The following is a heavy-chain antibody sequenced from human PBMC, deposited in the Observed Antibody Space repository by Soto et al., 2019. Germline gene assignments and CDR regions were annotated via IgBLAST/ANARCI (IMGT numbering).Heavy chain of an antibody. Sequence: QLQLQESGPGLVTPSQTLSLTCTVSGGSISSGGYYWSSIRQHPGKGLESIGYIYYSGSTYYNPSLKSRVTISVDTSKNQCSLKLSSVTAADTAVYYCARGKQVHSHYFDYWGQGNLVTVSS. J-gene: IGHJ4*02. V-gene: IGHV4-31*03. CDR2: IYYSGST. CDR3: ARGKQVHSHYFDY. CDR1: GGSISSGGYY.